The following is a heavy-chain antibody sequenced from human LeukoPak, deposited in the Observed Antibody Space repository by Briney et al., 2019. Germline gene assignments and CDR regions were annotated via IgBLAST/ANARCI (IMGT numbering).Heavy chain of an antibody. CDR2: IYTSGST. D-gene: IGHD3-10*01. J-gene: IGHJ4*02. Sequence: SQTLSLTCTVSGGSISSGSYYWSWIRQPAGKGLEWIGRIYTSGSTNYNPSLKSRVTISVDTSKNQFSLKLSSVTAADTAVYYCARGGLDYYGSGSYYYWGQGTLVTVSS. CDR3: ARGGLDYYGSGSYYY. CDR1: GGSISSGSYY. V-gene: IGHV4-61*02.